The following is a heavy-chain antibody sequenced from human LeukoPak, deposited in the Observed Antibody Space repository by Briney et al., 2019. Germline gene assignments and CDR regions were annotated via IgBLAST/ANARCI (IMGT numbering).Heavy chain of an antibody. D-gene: IGHD1-1*01. CDR3: ARRTVPEKTSPNTFDI. CDR1: GFSFSSYS. J-gene: IGHJ3*02. Sequence: KPGGSLRLSCAASGFSFSSYSMNWVRQAPGKGLEWVSSITTSSTYTFYADSVKGRFTISRDNSKNTLYLQMSSLRTEDTAVYYCARRTVPEKTSPNTFDIWGQGTMVTVSS. V-gene: IGHV3-21*01. CDR2: ITTSSTYT.